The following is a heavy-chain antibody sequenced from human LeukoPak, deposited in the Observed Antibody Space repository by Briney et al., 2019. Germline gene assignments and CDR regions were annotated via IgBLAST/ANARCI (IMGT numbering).Heavy chain of an antibody. J-gene: IGHJ4*02. CDR3: ARGVEPLAANTLAY. CDR2: ISGSGTYI. V-gene: IGHV3-21*04. CDR1: GFTFSSFS. Sequence: GGSLRLSCAASGFTFSSFSMNWVRQAPGKGLEWVSSISGSGTYIYYADSVQGRFTISRDNSKNTLYLEMNSLRPDDTAVYYCARGVEPLAANTLAYWGQGTLVTVSS. D-gene: IGHD1-14*01.